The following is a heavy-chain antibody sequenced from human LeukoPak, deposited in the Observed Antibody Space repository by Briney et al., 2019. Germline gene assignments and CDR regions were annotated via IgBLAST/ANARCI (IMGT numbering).Heavy chain of an antibody. J-gene: IGHJ3*02. V-gene: IGHV4-39*07. CDR2: IYYSGST. CDR3: ARDGGYYGSGSYSNAFDI. Sequence: SETLSLTCTVSGGSISSSSYHWGWIRQPPGKGLEWIGSIYYSGSTYYNPSLKSRVTISVDTSKNQFSLKLSSVTAADTAVYYCARDGGYYGSGSYSNAFDIWGQGTMVTVSS. CDR1: GGSISSSSYH. D-gene: IGHD3-10*01.